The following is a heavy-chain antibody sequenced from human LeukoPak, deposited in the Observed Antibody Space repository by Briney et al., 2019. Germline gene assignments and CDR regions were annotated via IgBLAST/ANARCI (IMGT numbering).Heavy chain of an antibody. J-gene: IGHJ4*02. Sequence: GGSLRLSCAASGFTVSSDYMSWVRQAPGKGLEWVSIVYSDGTTYYADSVKGRFSVSRAISKNTMSVQMNGLRPEDTAVYYCARVNYAGGFDYWGQGTLVTVSS. V-gene: IGHV3-66*02. D-gene: IGHD1-7*01. CDR1: GFTVSSDY. CDR2: VYSDGTT. CDR3: ARVNYAGGFDY.